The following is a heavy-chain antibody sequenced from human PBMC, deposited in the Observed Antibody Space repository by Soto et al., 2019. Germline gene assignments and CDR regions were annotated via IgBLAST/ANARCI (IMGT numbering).Heavy chain of an antibody. D-gene: IGHD3-22*01. CDR1: GFIFNNYA. J-gene: IGHJ6*02. CDR2: ITWNSGNI. Sequence: SLRLSCAASGFIFNNYAMHWVRQAPGKGLEWVSGITWNSGNIGYADSVKGRFTISRDNAESSLYLQMNNLRPEDTALYYCARDTGDSSGYYYYYYYGMDVWGQGTTVTVSS. V-gene: IGHV3-9*01. CDR3: ARDTGDSSGYYYYYYYGMDV.